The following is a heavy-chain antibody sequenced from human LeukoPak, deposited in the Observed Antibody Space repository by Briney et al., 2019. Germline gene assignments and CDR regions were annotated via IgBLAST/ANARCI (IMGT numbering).Heavy chain of an antibody. J-gene: IGHJ5*02. CDR2: INHSGST. D-gene: IGHD6-13*01. CDR3: ARHDAAGPGSFDP. V-gene: IGHV4-34*01. CDR1: GGSFSGYY. Sequence: SETLSLTCAVYGGSFSGYYWSWIRQPPGKGLEWIGEINHSGSTNYNPSLKSRVTISVDTSKNQFSVKLSSVTAADTAVYYCARHDAAGPGSFDPWGQGTLVTVSS.